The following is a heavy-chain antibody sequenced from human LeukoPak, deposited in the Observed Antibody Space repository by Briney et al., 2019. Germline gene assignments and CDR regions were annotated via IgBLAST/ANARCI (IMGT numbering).Heavy chain of an antibody. J-gene: IGHJ4*02. CDR2: INHGGST. V-gene: IGHV4-34*01. CDR3: ARAVGSFDWLPLFDY. CDR1: GGSFSGHY. Sequence: PSETLSLTCAVSGGSFSGHYWNWIRQPPGKGLEWIGEINHGGSTNYNPSLKSRVTISVDTSQKQFSLRLSSVTAADTAVYYCARAVGSFDWLPLFDYWGQGTLVTVSS. D-gene: IGHD3-9*01.